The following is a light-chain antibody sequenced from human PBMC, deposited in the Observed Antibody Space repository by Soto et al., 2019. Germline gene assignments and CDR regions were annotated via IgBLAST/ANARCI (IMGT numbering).Light chain of an antibody. CDR2: EVT. V-gene: IGLV2-23*02. CDR1: GTDVSTYNF. CDR3: CSFAGRKTWV. J-gene: IGLJ3*02. Sequence: QSVLTQPASVSGSPGQSITISCTGSGTDVSTYNFVSWFQRHPGKAPQLIIYEVTERPSGVSPRFSGSKSVNTASLTISGLRAEDEADYFCCSFAGRKTWVFGGGTKVTVL.